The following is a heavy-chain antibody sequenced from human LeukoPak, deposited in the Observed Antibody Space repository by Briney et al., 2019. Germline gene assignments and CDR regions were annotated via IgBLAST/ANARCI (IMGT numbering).Heavy chain of an antibody. CDR1: GLXLSREG. V-gene: IGHV3-30*03. J-gene: IGHJ4*02. Sequence: GGSLRLSCGASGLXLSREGLHWIRHAPGKGLEWVAVISSDENSKYYAGSVTGPLTVSRDNSKITLFLQMNSLTVEDSAVYYCARDIGGLDGDGLDYWGQGTLVSVSS. D-gene: IGHD4-17*01. CDR2: ISSDENSK. CDR3: ARDIGGLDGDGLDY.